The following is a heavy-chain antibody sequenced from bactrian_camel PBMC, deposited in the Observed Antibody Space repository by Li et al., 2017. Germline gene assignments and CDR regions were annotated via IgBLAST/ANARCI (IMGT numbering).Heavy chain of an antibody. CDR1: GFTFSTNC. J-gene: IGHJ6*01. V-gene: IGHV3S40*01. CDR3: AAGRPYGDYCSASWSQADFDY. D-gene: IGHD3*01. CDR2: IGRSGGTT. Sequence: DVQLVESGGGLVQPGGSLRLSCAASGFTFSTNCMSWVRQAPGKERERVSCIGRSGGTTYYADSVKGRFTISRDNAKNTVYLQMNSLKPEDTAMYYCAAGRPYGDYCSASWSQADFDYWGQGTQVTVS.